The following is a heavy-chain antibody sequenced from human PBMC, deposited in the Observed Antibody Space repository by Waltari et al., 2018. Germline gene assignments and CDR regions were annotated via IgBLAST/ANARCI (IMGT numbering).Heavy chain of an antibody. J-gene: IGHJ3*02. CDR1: GYSFTSYW. CDR2: IYPGDSDT. Sequence: EVQLVQSGAEVKKPGESLKISCKGSGYSFTSYWIGWVRQMPGKGLEWMGSIYPGDSDTRYSPSFQSQVTTSADKAISTAYLQWSSLKASDTAMYYCARRVVIAHNLGAFDIWGQGTMVTVSS. V-gene: IGHV5-51*01. D-gene: IGHD2-21*01. CDR3: ARRVVIAHNLGAFDI.